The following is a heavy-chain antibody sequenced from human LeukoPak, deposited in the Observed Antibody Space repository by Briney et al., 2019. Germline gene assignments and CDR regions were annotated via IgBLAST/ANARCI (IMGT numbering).Heavy chain of an antibody. Sequence: GASVKVSCKASGGTFSSSAISWVRQAPGQGLEWMGRIIPILDIANYAQKFQGRVTITADKSTNTAYMELNSLRAEDTAVYYCARAPCGGDCYNPLGYYYYYGMDVWGQGTTVTVSS. D-gene: IGHD2-21*02. J-gene: IGHJ6*02. CDR2: IIPILDIA. CDR3: ARAPCGGDCYNPLGYYYYYGMDV. V-gene: IGHV1-69*04. CDR1: GGTFSSSA.